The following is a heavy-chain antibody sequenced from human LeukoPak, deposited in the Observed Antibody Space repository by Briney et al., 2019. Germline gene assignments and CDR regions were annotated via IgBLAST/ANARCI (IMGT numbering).Heavy chain of an antibody. Sequence: ASVKVSCKASGYTFTSYYMHWVRQAPGQGLEWMGIINPSGGSTSYAQKFQGRVTMTRDTSTSTVYMELSSLRSEATAVYSCARVQGSSAGSGFWDYWGQGTLVTVSS. CDR3: ARVQGSSAGSGFWDY. V-gene: IGHV1-46*01. CDR1: GYTFTSYY. D-gene: IGHD6-6*01. CDR2: INPSGGST. J-gene: IGHJ4*02.